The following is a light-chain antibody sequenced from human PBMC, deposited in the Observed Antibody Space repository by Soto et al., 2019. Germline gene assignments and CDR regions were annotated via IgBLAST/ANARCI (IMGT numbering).Light chain of an antibody. CDR2: ATS. CDR1: ERVSSN. V-gene: IGKV3D-15*01. J-gene: IGKJ1*01. CDR3: LQNYKWPRT. Sequence: EIVLTQSPATLSLSPGESATLSCRASERVSSNVAWFQQKPGQAPRLLLCATSTRAMGIPARFRGSGSGTEFILTISSLQAEYFAVYYWLQNYKWPRTFGQGTKIEIK.